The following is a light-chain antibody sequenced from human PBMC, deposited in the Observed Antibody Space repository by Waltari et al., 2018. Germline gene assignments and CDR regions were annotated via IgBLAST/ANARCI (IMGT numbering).Light chain of an antibody. CDR2: GAS. V-gene: IGKV3-15*01. Sequence: EIVMTQSPATLSVSPGERATLSCRASQSVTSNLAWYQQKPGQAPRLLIFGASTTATDIPARFSGSGSGTEFTLTISSLQSEDFAVYYCLQYNDWPPWTFGQGTKVEIK. J-gene: IGKJ1*01. CDR1: QSVTSN. CDR3: LQYNDWPPWT.